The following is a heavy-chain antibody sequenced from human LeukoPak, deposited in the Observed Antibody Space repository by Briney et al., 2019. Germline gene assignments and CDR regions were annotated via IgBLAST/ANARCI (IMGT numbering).Heavy chain of an antibody. V-gene: IGHV3-9*01. CDR2: ISWNSGSI. CDR1: GFTFDDYA. CDR3: AKDRGGSPDYIDY. D-gene: IGHD2-2*01. Sequence: GRSLRLSCAASGFTFDDYAMPWVRQAPGKGLEWVSGISWNSGSIGYADSVKGRFTISRDNAKNSLYLQMNSLRAEDTALYYCAKDRGGSPDYIDYWGQGTLVTVSS. J-gene: IGHJ4*02.